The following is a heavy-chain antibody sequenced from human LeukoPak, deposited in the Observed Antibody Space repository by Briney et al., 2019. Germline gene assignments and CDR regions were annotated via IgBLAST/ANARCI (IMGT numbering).Heavy chain of an antibody. CDR2: INQDESSQ. Sequence: GGSLRLSCAASGFSFTTYWMGWVRQAPGKGLEWVANINQDESSQYYVDAVRGRFTISRDNAKNSLYLQMNSLRAEDTAVYYCARFSRDGYKPFDYWGQGTLVTVSS. CDR1: GFSFTTYW. J-gene: IGHJ4*02. V-gene: IGHV3-7*01. CDR3: ARFSRDGYKPFDY. D-gene: IGHD5-24*01.